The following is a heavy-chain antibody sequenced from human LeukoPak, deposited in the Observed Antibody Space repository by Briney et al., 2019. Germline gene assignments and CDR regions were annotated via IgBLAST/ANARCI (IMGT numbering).Heavy chain of an antibody. CDR1: GFTLSNYW. CDR2: IKQDGSEK. Sequence: GGSLRLSCAASGFTLSNYWMSWIRQAPGKGLEWVANIKQDGSEKYYVDSVKGRFTISRDNAKNTLYLQMNSLRAEDTAVYYCARDRNYYDSSGYYELSWFDPWGQGTLVTVSS. J-gene: IGHJ5*02. D-gene: IGHD3-22*01. V-gene: IGHV3-7*01. CDR3: ARDRNYYDSSGYYELSWFDP.